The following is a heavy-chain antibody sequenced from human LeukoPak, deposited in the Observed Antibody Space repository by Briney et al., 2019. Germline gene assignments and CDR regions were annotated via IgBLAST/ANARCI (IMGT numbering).Heavy chain of an antibody. V-gene: IGHV3-15*01. CDR3: TTDRSCSGGSCYFAADY. CDR2: VQGKTDGSTT. D-gene: IGHD2-15*01. Sequence: GGSLRLSCAASGFIFSNAWMNWVRQAPGKGLEWVGRVQGKTDGSTTDYAGHVKGRFTISRDDEKKTLYLQMNSLKTEDTAVYYCTTDRSCSGGSCYFAADYWGQGTLVTVSS. J-gene: IGHJ4*02. CDR1: GFIFSNAW.